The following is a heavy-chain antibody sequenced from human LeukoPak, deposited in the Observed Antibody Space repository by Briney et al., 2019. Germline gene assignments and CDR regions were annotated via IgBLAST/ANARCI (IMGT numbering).Heavy chain of an antibody. J-gene: IGHJ4*02. Sequence: SETLSLTCAVYGGSFSGYYWSWIRQPPGKGLEWIGEINHSGSTNYNPSLKSRVTISVDTSKNQLSLKLSSVTAADTAVYYCARGAVVVVAATPGSFDYWGQGTLVTVSS. V-gene: IGHV4-34*01. CDR1: GGSFSGYY. D-gene: IGHD2-15*01. CDR2: INHSGST. CDR3: ARGAVVVVAATPGSFDY.